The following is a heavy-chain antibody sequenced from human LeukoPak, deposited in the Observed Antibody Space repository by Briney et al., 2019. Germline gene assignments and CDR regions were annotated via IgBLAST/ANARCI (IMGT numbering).Heavy chain of an antibody. CDR1: GYSISSGYY. J-gene: IGHJ6*03. CDR2: IYHSGST. Sequence: SETLSLTCTVSGYSISSGYYWGWIRPPPGKGLEWIGSIYHSGSTYYNPSLKSRVTISEDTSKNKFSLKMSSVTAADTAVYYSARDGGCSGGSCYRTYYYYYMDVWGKGTTVTVSS. CDR3: ARDGGCSGGSCYRTYYYYYMDV. V-gene: IGHV4-38-2*02. D-gene: IGHD2-15*01.